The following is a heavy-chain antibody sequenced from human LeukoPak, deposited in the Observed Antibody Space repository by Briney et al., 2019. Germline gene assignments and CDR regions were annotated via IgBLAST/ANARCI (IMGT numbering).Heavy chain of an antibody. CDR2: ISSSGSTI. CDR1: GFTFSDYY. CDR3: ARDTYSSGWYKDWFDP. D-gene: IGHD6-19*01. J-gene: IGHJ5*02. Sequence: GGSLRLSCAASGFTFSDYYMSWIRQAPGKGLEWVSYISSSGSTIYYADSVKGRFTISRDNAKNSLYLQMNSLRAEDTAVYYCARDTYSSGWYKDWFDPWGQGTLVTVSS. V-gene: IGHV3-11*01.